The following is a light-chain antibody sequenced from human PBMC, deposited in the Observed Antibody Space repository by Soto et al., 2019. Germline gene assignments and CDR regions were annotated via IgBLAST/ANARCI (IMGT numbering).Light chain of an antibody. CDR2: GAS. V-gene: IGKV1-17*03. J-gene: IGKJ4*01. CDR3: LQHNTYPLS. CDR1: QAISHY. Sequence: DIHLTQSPSFLSASVGDRVTITCWASQAISHYLAWFHQRPGKVPKRLIYGASTLESGVPSRFSGSGSGTEFTLTISSLQPEDFGTYYCLQHNTYPLSCGGGTRWIS.